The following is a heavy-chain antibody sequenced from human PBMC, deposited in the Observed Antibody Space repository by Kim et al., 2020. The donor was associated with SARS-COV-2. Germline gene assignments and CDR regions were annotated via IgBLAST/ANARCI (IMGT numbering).Heavy chain of an antibody. CDR3: AKQAESGLRAYFHP. Sequence: GGSLRLSCAASGFTFSSYAMSWVRQAPGKGLEWVSPIGLSGDTYSADSVKARFALSRDNSKNTQYLQMNSLRVEDTADYYCAKQAESGLRAYFHPCGQG. CDR2: IGLSGDT. V-gene: IGHV3-23*01. D-gene: IGHD1-26*01. CDR1: GFTFSSYA. J-gene: IGHJ1*01.